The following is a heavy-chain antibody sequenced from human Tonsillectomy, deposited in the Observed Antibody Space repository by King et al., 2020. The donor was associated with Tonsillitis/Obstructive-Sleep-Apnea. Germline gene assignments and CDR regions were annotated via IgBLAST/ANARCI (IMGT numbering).Heavy chain of an antibody. V-gene: IGHV2-5*02. CDR2: VYWDDDK. D-gene: IGHD3-22*01. Sequence: TLKESGPTLVKPTQTLTLTCTFSGFSLSTSGVAVGWIRQPPGKALEWLALVYWDDDKRYSPSLKSRLTITKDTSKNQVVLTMTNMDPVDTATYYCAHRQMDTSGYSFDFWGQGTLVTVSS. CDR3: AHRQMDTSGYSFDF. J-gene: IGHJ4*02. CDR1: GFSLSTSGVA.